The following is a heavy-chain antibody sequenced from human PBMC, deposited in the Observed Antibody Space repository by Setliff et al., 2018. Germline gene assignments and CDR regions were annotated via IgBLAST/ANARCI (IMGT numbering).Heavy chain of an antibody. CDR3: ARGHPPSDSSGYYYAY. CDR1: GDSSSGHH. D-gene: IGHD3-22*01. Sequence: PSETLSLTCTVSGDSSSGHHWSWIRQPPGKGLEWIGYISRSGNTKYNPSLKSRVAISIDTSKKQFSLEVSSVTAADTAVYYCARGHPPSDSSGYYYAYWGQGTLVTVSS. V-gene: IGHV4-59*11. J-gene: IGHJ4*02. CDR2: ISRSGNT.